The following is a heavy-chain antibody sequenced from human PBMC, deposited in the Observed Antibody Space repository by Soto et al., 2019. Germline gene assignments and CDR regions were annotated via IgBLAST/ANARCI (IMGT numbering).Heavy chain of an antibody. Sequence: QAQVVQSGAEVRKPGSSVKLSCKASEGTFTSYAIAWLRQAPGQGLEWMGGIIPYYNTLNYAQKFQDRVTITADDSTNTVYMELSSLRSDDTAVYFCASGASRWYPYFFDSWAQGTLVTVSS. CDR1: EGTFTSYA. CDR3: ASGASRWYPYFFDS. CDR2: IIPYYNTL. J-gene: IGHJ4*02. V-gene: IGHV1-69*01. D-gene: IGHD6-13*01.